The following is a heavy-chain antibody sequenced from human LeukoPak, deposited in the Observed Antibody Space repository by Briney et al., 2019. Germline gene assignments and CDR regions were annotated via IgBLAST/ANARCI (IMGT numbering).Heavy chain of an antibody. D-gene: IGHD6-13*01. CDR2: ISSSGSTI. Sequence: GGSLRLSCAASGFTFSSYSMNWVRQAPGRGLEWVSYISSSGSTIYYADSVKGRFTISRDNAKNSLYLQMNSLRAEDTAVYYCARDPADSSSWYGISGWFDPWGQGTLVTVSS. V-gene: IGHV3-48*04. J-gene: IGHJ5*02. CDR1: GFTFSSYS. CDR3: ARDPADSSSWYGISGWFDP.